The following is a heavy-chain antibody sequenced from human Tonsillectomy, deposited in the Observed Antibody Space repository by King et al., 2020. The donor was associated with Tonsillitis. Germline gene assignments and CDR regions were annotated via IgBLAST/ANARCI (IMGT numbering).Heavy chain of an antibody. Sequence: VQLVESGGGVVQPGRSLRLSCAASGFSFSDYGMHWVRQAPGKGLEWVAVIWYDGGKTLYADSVKGRFTFSRDNSKKTLYLQMNSLRVEDTAVYYCARAPNLDYWGQGTLVTVSP. CDR1: GFSFSDYG. J-gene: IGHJ4*02. CDR2: IWYDGGKT. CDR3: ARAPNLDY. V-gene: IGHV3-33*01.